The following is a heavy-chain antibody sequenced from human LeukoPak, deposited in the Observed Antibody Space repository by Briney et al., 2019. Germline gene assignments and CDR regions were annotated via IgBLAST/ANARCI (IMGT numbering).Heavy chain of an antibody. J-gene: IGHJ5*02. D-gene: IGHD3-3*01. CDR3: ARGGPDYDFWSGSINP. V-gene: IGHV3-53*01. CDR1: GFTVSSNY. CDR2: LYSGGNT. Sequence: GGSLRLSCAASGFTVSSNYMSWVRQAPGKGLEWVSVLYSGGNTYYADSVKGRFTISRDNSKNTLYLQMNSLRAEDTAVYYCARGGPDYDFWSGSINPWGQGTLVTVSS.